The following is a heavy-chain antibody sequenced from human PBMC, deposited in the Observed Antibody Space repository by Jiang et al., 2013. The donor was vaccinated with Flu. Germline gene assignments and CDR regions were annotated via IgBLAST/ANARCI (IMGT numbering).Heavy chain of an antibody. D-gene: IGHD3-22*01. J-gene: IGHJ4*02. CDR3: ARVRRVITMIATPQNFDY. Sequence: KPSQTLSLTCTVSGGSISSGDYYWSWIRQPPGKGLEWIGYIYYSGSTYYNPSLKSRVTISVDTSKNQFSLKLSSVTAADTAVYYCARVRRVITMIATPQNFDYWGQGTLVTVSS. V-gene: IGHV4-30-4*01. CDR1: GGSISSGDYY. CDR2: IYYSGST.